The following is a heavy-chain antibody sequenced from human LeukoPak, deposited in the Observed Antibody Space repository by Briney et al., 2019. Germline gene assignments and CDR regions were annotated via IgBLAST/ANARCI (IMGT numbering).Heavy chain of an antibody. J-gene: IGHJ4*02. CDR3: AREGGYYCDSSGYYSFHY. D-gene: IGHD3-22*01. Sequence: SVKVSCKASGGTFSSYAISWVRQAPGQGLEWMGGIIPIFGTANYAQKFQGRVTITADKSTSTAYMELSSLRSEDTAVYYCAREGGYYCDSSGYYSFHYWGQGTLVTVSS. V-gene: IGHV1-69*06. CDR2: IIPIFGTA. CDR1: GGTFSSYA.